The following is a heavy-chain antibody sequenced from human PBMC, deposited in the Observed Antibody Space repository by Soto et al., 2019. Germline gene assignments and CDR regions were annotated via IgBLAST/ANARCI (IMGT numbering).Heavy chain of an antibody. CDR2: IIPIFGTA. D-gene: IGHD3-22*01. V-gene: IGHV1-69*01. J-gene: IGHJ6*02. CDR1: GGTFSSYA. CDR3: ARMSVTMIVVVNYGMDV. Sequence: QVQLVQSGAEVKKPGSSVKVSCKASGGTFSSYAISWVRQAPGQGLEWMGGIIPIFGTANYAQKFQGRVTITADESTSTAYMELSSLRSDDTAVYYCARMSVTMIVVVNYGMDVWGQGTTVTVSS.